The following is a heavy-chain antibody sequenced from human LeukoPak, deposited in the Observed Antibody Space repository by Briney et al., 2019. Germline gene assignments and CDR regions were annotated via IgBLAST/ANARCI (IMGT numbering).Heavy chain of an antibody. V-gene: IGHV1-2*02. CDR2: INPNSGGT. CDR1: GYIFIGYY. D-gene: IGHD3-10*01. Sequence: ASVKVSCKASGYIFIGYYIHWVRQAPGQGLEWMGWINPNSGGTNYAPKFQGRVTMTRDTSISTAYMDLRSLRSDDTAVYYCARDGGYMVRGVIVPFDYWGQGTLVTVSS. CDR3: ARDGGYMVRGVIVPFDY. J-gene: IGHJ4*02.